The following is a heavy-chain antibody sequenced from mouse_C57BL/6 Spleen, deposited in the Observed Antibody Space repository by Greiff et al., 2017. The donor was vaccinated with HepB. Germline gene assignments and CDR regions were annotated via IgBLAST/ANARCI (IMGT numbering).Heavy chain of an antibody. V-gene: IGHV1-53*01. Sequence: QVQLQQPGTELVKPGASVKLSCKASGYTFTSYWMHWVKQRPGQGLEWIGNINPSNGGTNYNEKFKSKATLTVDKSSSTAYMQLSRLTSEDSAVYECARGRGRDWYFDVWGTGTTVTVSS. CDR1: GYTFTSYW. CDR3: ARGRGRDWYFDV. CDR2: INPSNGGT. J-gene: IGHJ1*03.